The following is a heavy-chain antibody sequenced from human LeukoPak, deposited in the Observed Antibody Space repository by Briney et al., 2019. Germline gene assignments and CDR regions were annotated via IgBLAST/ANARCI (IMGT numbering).Heavy chain of an antibody. CDR1: GFTFSTYE. V-gene: IGHV3-48*03. Sequence: GGSLRLSCTASGFTFSTYEMNWVRQAPGKGLEWVSYISDGGATLYYADSVKGRFTISRDNAKNSLYLQMNSLRAGDTAVYYCARGSTWSSRNWFAHLDYWGQGILVTVSS. CDR2: ISDGGATL. CDR3: ARGSTWSSRNWFAHLDY. D-gene: IGHD3-10*01. J-gene: IGHJ4*02.